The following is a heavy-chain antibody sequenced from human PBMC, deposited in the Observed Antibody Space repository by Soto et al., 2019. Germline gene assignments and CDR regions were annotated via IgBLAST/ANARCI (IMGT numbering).Heavy chain of an antibody. CDR3: AIDGKGERTGMDV. V-gene: IGHV1-69*11. CDR1: GGSFDNYG. Sequence: QVQLVQSGAELKKPGSSVKVSCKASGGSFDNYGTNWVRQAPGQGLEWMGRIIPVPGTAEYAERFTGRVTITADESTSASYMELRSLTSEDTAVYFCAIDGKGERTGMDVWSQGTTVTVSS. CDR2: IIPVPGTA. D-gene: IGHD1-1*01. J-gene: IGHJ6*01.